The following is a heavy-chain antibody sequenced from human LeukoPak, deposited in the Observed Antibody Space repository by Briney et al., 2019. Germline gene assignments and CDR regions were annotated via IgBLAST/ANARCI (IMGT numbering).Heavy chain of an antibody. Sequence: GGSLRLSCAASGFTFSSYVMSWVRQAPGKGLKWVSVIYSGGSTYYADSVKGRFIISRDNSKNTLYLQMNSLRAEDTAVYYCAVYSKGSLYFGMDVWGQGTTVTVS. D-gene: IGHD4-11*01. J-gene: IGHJ6*02. V-gene: IGHV3-53*01. CDR1: GFTFSSYV. CDR2: IYSGGST. CDR3: AVYSKGSLYFGMDV.